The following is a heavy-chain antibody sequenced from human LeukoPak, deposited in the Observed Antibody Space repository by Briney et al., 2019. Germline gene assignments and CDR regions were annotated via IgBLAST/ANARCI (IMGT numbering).Heavy chain of an antibody. J-gene: IGHJ5*02. CDR3: ARGYSYGRPFDA. V-gene: IGHV1-2*06. CDR1: GYTFTGYY. D-gene: IGHD5-18*01. Sequence: ASVKVSCKASGYTFTGYYMHWVRQAPGQGLEWMGRINPNSGGTTYAQKFQGRVTMTRDTSISTAYMELSRLRSDDTAVYYCARGYSYGRPFDAWGQGTLVTVSS. CDR2: INPNSGGT.